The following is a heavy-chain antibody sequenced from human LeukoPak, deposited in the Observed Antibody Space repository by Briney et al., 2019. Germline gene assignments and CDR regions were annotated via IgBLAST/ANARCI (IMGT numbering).Heavy chain of an antibody. CDR2: IYYRGST. Sequence: PSETLSLTCTVSGGSISSGGYYWSWLRPHPGKGLEWIGYIYYRGSTYYHPSLKSRVTISLDTSKNQFSLKLTSVTAADTAVYYCARGLLGFGESRFRYFDYWGQGTLVTVSS. J-gene: IGHJ4*02. D-gene: IGHD3-10*01. CDR1: GGSISSGGYY. V-gene: IGHV4-31*03. CDR3: ARGLLGFGESRFRYFDY.